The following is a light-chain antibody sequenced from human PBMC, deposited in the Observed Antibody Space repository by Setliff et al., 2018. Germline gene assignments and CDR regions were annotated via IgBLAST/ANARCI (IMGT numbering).Light chain of an antibody. J-gene: IGLJ2*01. Sequence: SVLTQPASVSGSPGQSISISCTGSNSDVGGHNYVSWYQQHPGKAPKLLISDVSHRPSGVSIRFSGSKSGNTASLTISGLQAEDEADYYCSSYTSIGTLIVFGGGTKVTVL. CDR1: NSDVGGHNY. CDR2: DVS. CDR3: SSYTSIGTLIV. V-gene: IGLV2-14*03.